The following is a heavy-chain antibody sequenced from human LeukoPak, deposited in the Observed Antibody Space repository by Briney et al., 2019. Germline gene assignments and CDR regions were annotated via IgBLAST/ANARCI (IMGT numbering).Heavy chain of an antibody. J-gene: IGHJ5*02. V-gene: IGHV4-34*01. CDR1: GGSFSGYY. CDR2: INHSGST. Sequence: SETLSLTCAVYGGSFSGYYWSWTRQPPGKGLEWIGEINHSGSTNYNPSLKSRVTISVDTSKNQFSLKLSSVTAADTAVYYCARPRGYSGYEWFNWFDPWGQGTLVTVSS. CDR3: ARPRGYSGYEWFNWFDP. D-gene: IGHD5-12*01.